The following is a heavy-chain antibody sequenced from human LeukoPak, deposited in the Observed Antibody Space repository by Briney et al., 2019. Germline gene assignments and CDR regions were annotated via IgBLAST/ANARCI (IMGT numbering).Heavy chain of an antibody. CDR1: GGSISSYY. J-gene: IGHJ4*02. D-gene: IGHD5-24*01. CDR3: ARGPGDGYNPAFDY. CDR2: IYYSGST. Sequence: HSETLSLTCTVSGGSISSYYWSWIRQPPGKGLEWIGYIYYSGSTNYNPSLKSRVTISVDTSKNQFSLKLSSVTAADTAVYYCARGPGDGYNPAFDYWGQGTLVTVSS. V-gene: IGHV4-59*01.